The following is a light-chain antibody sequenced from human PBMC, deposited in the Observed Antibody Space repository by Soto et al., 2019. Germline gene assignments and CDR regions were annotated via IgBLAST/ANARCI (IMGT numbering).Light chain of an antibody. CDR2: DVS. Sequence: QSALTRPRSVSGSPGQSVTISCTGTSSDVGGYNYVSWYQQHPGKAPKLMIYDVSKRPSGVPDRFSGSKSGNTASLTIAGLQAEDEADYYCCSYAGSLVFGGGTKLTVL. V-gene: IGLV2-11*01. CDR3: CSYAGSLV. CDR1: SSDVGGYNY. J-gene: IGLJ2*01.